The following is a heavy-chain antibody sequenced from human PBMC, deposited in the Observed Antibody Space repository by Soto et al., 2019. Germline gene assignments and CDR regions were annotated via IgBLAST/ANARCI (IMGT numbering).Heavy chain of an antibody. CDR3: ARAGTEYQLLWYSSSSGYFDY. Sequence: GGSLRLSCAASGFTFSSYGMHWVRQAPGKGLEWVAVIWYDGSNKYYADSVKGRFTISRDNSKNTLYLQMNSLRAEDTAVYYCARAGTEYQLLWYSSSSGYFDYWGQGTLVTVSS. V-gene: IGHV3-33*01. CDR2: IWYDGSNK. J-gene: IGHJ4*02. CDR1: GFTFSSYG. D-gene: IGHD2-2*01.